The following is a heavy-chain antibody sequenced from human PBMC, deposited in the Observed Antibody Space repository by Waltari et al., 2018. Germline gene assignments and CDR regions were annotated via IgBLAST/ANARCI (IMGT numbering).Heavy chain of an antibody. J-gene: IGHJ4*02. Sequence: QVQLQQWGAGLLKPSETLSLTCGVNAGSLSGYSWAWISLSPGKGLEWIGEINYSGETDYNPSLKIRVTMTIDPSNNHLSLRLTSVTASDTAIYYCARGSIGSNPLDYWGQGTLVTVSS. CDR2: INYSGET. V-gene: IGHV4-34*02. D-gene: IGHD2-2*03. CDR3: ARGSIGSNPLDY. CDR1: AGSLSGYS.